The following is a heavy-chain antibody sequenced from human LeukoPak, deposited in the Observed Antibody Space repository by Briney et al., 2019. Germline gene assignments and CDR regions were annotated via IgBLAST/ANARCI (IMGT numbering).Heavy chain of an antibody. CDR1: GFTFSNYA. Sequence: GGSLRLSCAAAGFTFSNYAMTWVRQAPGRGLEWVSSISGSGGSTYYADSVKGRFTISRDNSKNTLYLQMYSLRAEDTAVYYCAKVEGASKASVYWGQGALVTVPS. J-gene: IGHJ4*02. D-gene: IGHD1-1*01. CDR3: AKVEGASKASVY. V-gene: IGHV3-23*01. CDR2: ISGSGGST.